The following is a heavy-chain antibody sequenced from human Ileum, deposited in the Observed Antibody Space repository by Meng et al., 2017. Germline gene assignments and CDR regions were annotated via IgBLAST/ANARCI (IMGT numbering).Heavy chain of an antibody. CDR2: INHSGST. J-gene: IGHJ5*02. CDR1: GGSFSGYY. Sequence: QVQLQQWGAGLLKPSETLSLTCAVYGGSFSGYYWSWIRQPPGKGLEWIGEINHSGSTNYNPSLKCRVTISVDTSKNQFSLKLSSVTAADTAVYYCARGGPWFDPWGQGTLVTVSS. V-gene: IGHV4-34*01. CDR3: ARGGPWFDP.